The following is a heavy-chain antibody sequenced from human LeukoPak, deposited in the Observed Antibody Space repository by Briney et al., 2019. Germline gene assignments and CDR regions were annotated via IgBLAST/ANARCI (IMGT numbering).Heavy chain of an antibody. Sequence: SETPSLTCTVSGGSINNGGYYWSWIRQHPGKGLEWIGYIYYSGSSYYNPSLRSRVTTSVDTSKNHFSLKLSSVTAADTAVYYCARNRDGYNSFDYWGQGTLVTVSS. V-gene: IGHV4-31*03. J-gene: IGHJ4*02. CDR3: ARNRDGYNSFDY. D-gene: IGHD5-24*01. CDR1: GGSINNGGYY. CDR2: IYYSGSS.